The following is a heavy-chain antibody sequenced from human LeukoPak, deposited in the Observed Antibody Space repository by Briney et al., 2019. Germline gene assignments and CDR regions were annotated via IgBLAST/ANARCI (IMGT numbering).Heavy chain of an antibody. CDR1: GFIFNYYA. Sequence: GGSLSLSCSASGFIFNYYALHWVRQAPGRGLEHVSVIGTSGNTFYTDSVKGRFIISRDNSKNMVHLQMNSLRPEDTGVYYCGKDYLGAFSCLESWGQGTLVVVSS. J-gene: IGHJ4*02. V-gene: IGHV3-64D*06. CDR2: IGTSGNT. D-gene: IGHD2-2*01. CDR3: GKDYLGAFSCLES.